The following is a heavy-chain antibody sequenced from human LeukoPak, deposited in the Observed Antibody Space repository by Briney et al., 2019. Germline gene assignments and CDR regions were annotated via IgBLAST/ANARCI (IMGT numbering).Heavy chain of an antibody. CDR1: GGSFSGYY. CDR3: ARLGRGYSCDY. CDR2: INHSGST. D-gene: IGHD5-12*01. J-gene: IGHJ4*02. V-gene: IGHV4-34*01. Sequence: SSETLSLTCAVYGGSFSGYYWSWIRQPPGKGLEWIGEINHSGSTNYNPSLKSRVTISVDTSKNQFSLKLSSVTAADTAVYYCARLGRGYSCDYWGQGTLVTVSP.